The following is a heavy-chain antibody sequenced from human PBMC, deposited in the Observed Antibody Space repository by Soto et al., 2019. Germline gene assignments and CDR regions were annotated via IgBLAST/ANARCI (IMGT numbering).Heavy chain of an antibody. J-gene: IGHJ4*02. CDR3: ARVGPAHYYDRSGYFSPLDY. Sequence: QVQLVQSGAEVKKPGSSVKVSCKASGDTFSSYAINWVRQAPGQGLEWMGGIIPMFGTANYAQKLKGRVTITAGVSTSTVYMELSRVRSEETAVYYCARVGPAHYYDRSGYFSPLDYWGQGTLVTVSS. CDR2: IIPMFGTA. CDR1: GDTFSSYA. D-gene: IGHD3-22*01. V-gene: IGHV1-69*01.